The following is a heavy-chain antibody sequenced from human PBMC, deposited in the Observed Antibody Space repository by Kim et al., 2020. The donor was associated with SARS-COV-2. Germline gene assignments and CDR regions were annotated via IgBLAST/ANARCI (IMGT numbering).Heavy chain of an antibody. CDR2: ISYDGSNK. V-gene: IGHV3-30*18. J-gene: IGHJ4*02. Sequence: GGSLRLSCAASGFTFSSYGMHWVRQAPGKGLEWVAVISYDGSNKYYADSVKGRFTISRDNSKNTLYLQMNSLRAEDTAVYYCAKELQCDYWGQGTLVTVSS. D-gene: IGHD6-19*01. CDR1: GFTFSSYG. CDR3: AKELQCDY.